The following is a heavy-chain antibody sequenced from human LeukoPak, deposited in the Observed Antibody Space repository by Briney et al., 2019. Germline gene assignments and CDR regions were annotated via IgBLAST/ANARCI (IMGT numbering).Heavy chain of an antibody. D-gene: IGHD3-10*01. CDR3: ASENSGGRYNWFDP. CDR2: IIPIFGTA. CDR1: GGTFSSYA. J-gene: IGHJ5*02. Sequence: SVKVSCKASGGTFSSYAISGVRQAPGQGLQWMGGIIPIFGTANYAQKFQGRVTITADESTSTAYMELSSLRSEDTAVYYCASENSGGRYNWFDPWGQGTLVTVSS. V-gene: IGHV1-69*01.